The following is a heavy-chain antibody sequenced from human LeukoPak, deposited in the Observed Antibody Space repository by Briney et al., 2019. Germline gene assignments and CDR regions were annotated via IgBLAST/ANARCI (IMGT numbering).Heavy chain of an antibody. D-gene: IGHD5-24*01. V-gene: IGHV3-23*01. CDR1: GFTCCGFA. CDR3: ATKRRDGYNCHGAFGY. CDR2: ISGSGAST. Sequence: GGSLRRSCAASGFTCCGFAMSCVLQAPGKEREGCSAISGSGASTYYADSVKGQFTISRDNSKNKMYLKTTSLRAEDTAVYYCATKRRDGYNCHGAFGYWRQGTLVTVSS. J-gene: IGHJ4*02.